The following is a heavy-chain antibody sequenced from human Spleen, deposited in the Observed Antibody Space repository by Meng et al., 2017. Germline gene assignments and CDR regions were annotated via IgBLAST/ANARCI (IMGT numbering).Heavy chain of an antibody. J-gene: IGHJ4*02. Sequence: SETLSLTCAVSGGSISSSNWWSWVRQPPGKGLEWIGEIYHSGSTNYNPSLKSRVTISLDSSKNQFSLNLNSVTAADTAVYYCARTESREWLVHDSWGQGTLVTVSS. V-gene: IGHV4-4*02. D-gene: IGHD6-19*01. CDR1: GGSISSSNW. CDR2: IYHSGST. CDR3: ARTESREWLVHDS.